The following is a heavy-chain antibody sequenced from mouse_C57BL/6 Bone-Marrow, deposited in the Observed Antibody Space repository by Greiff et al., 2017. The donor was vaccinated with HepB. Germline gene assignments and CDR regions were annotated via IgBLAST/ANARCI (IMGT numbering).Heavy chain of an antibody. CDR2: IRNKANGYTT. J-gene: IGHJ2*01. CDR3: ARGGYYYGSMDY. D-gene: IGHD1-1*01. CDR1: GFTFTDYY. Sequence: DVKLVESGGGLVQPGGSLSLSCAASGFTFTDYYMSWVRQPPGKALEWLGFIRNKANGYTTEYSASVKGRFTISRDNSQSILYLQMNALRAEDSATYYCARGGYYYGSMDYWGQGTTLTVSS. V-gene: IGHV7-3*01.